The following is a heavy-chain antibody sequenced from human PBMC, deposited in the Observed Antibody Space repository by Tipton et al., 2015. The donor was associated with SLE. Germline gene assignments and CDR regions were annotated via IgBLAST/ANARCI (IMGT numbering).Heavy chain of an antibody. V-gene: IGHV1-2*02. CDR2: INPNSGGT. CDR3: ARDYYGSGSYYSGVDY. Sequence: QLVQSGAEVKKPGASVKVSCKASGYTFTGYYMHWVRQAPGQGLEWMGWINPNSGGTNYAQKFQGRVTMTRDTSISTAYMELSRLRSDDTAVYYCARDYYGSGSYYSGVDYWGQGTLVTVSS. D-gene: IGHD3-10*01. CDR1: GYTFTGYY. J-gene: IGHJ4*02.